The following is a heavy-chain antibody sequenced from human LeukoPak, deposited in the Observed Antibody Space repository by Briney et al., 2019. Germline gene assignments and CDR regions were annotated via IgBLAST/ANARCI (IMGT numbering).Heavy chain of an antibody. CDR3: ARDFYNSGGHYAFDI. J-gene: IGHJ3*02. D-gene: IGHD3-22*01. V-gene: IGHV3-23*03. CDR2: IYSGGGT. Sequence: GGSLRLSCAASGFTFSSYAMSWVRQAPGKGLEWVSLIYSGGGTIYADSVKGRFTISRDSSKNTLYLQMNSLRAEDTAIYYCARDFYNSGGHYAFDIWGQGTMVTVSS. CDR1: GFTFSSYA.